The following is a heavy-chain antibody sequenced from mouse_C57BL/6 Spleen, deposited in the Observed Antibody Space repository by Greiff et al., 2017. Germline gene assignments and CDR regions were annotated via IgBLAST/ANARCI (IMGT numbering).Heavy chain of an antibody. CDR1: GFTFSDYY. CDR3: AREGEGYWYFDV. J-gene: IGHJ1*03. V-gene: IGHV5-16*01. CDR2: INYDGSST. Sequence: EVMLVESEGGLVQPGSSMKLSCTASGFTFSDYYMAWVRQVPEKGLEWVANINYDGSSTYYLDSLKSRFIISRDNAKNILYLQMSSLKSEDTATYYCAREGEGYWYFDVWGTGTTVTVSS.